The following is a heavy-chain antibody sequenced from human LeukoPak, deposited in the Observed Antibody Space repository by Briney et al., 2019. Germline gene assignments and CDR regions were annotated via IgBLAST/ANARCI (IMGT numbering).Heavy chain of an antibody. CDR3: AKDTDIVVVPAAAD. J-gene: IGHJ4*02. V-gene: IGHV3-23*01. D-gene: IGHD2-2*01. CDR1: GLTFSNYA. CDR2: ISDTGGST. Sequence: GGSLRLSCAASGLTFSNYAMSWVRQAPGKGLEWVSTISDTGGSTYYADSVKGRFTVSRDNSKNSLYLQMNSLRAEDAAVYYCAKDTDIVVVPAAADWGQGTLVTVSS.